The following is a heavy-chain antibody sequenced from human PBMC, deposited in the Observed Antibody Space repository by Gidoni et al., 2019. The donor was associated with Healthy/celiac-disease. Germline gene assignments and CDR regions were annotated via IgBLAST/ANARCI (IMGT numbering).Heavy chain of an antibody. CDR3: AREDYGDTRGAFDI. V-gene: IGHV1-69*08. J-gene: IGHJ3*02. Sequence: QVQLVQSGAEVKKPGSSVKVSCKASGGTFSSYTISWVRQAPGQGLEWMGRIIPILGIANYAQKFQGRVTITVDKSTSTAYMELSSLRSEDTAVYYCAREDYGDTRGAFDIWGQGTMVTVSS. CDR2: IIPILGIA. D-gene: IGHD4-17*01. CDR1: GGTFSSYT.